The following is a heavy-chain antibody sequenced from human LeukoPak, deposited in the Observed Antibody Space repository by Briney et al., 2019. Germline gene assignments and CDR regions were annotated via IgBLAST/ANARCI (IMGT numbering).Heavy chain of an antibody. J-gene: IGHJ3*02. Sequence: ASVKVSCKVSGYTLTELSMHRVRQAPGQGLEWMGWINPNSGGTNYAQKFQGRVTMTRDTSISTAYMELSRLRSDDTAVYYCAREDSNYGNAFDIWGQGTMVTVSS. CDR2: INPNSGGT. CDR3: AREDSNYGNAFDI. D-gene: IGHD4-11*01. V-gene: IGHV1-2*02. CDR1: GYTLTELS.